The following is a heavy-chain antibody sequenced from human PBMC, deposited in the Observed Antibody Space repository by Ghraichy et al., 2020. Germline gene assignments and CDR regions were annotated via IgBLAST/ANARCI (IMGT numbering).Heavy chain of an antibody. CDR3: AMYSDGWSQAY. CDR1: GFTFSLYW. D-gene: IGHD6-19*01. V-gene: IGHV3-7*02. Sequence: GGSLRLSCATSGFTFSLYWMTWVRQAPGKGLEWVANIKQDGREKNYVDSVKGRFTISRDNAKNSLYLQMNSLRADDTAMYYCAMYSDGWSQAYWGQGTLVTVSS. J-gene: IGHJ4*02. CDR2: IKQDGREK.